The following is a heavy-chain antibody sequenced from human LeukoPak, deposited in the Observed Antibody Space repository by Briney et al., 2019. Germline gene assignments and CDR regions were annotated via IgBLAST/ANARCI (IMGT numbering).Heavy chain of an antibody. J-gene: IGHJ4*02. D-gene: IGHD3-22*01. CDR1: GYTFTNYG. CDR3: ARAGQGYYSDTSAYYYDY. Sequence: GASVKVSCKASGYTFTNYGISWVRQAPGQGLEWMGWISAYNGNPTYAQKLQGRVTMTTDTSTSTAYMELRSLTSDDTAVFFCARAGQGYYSDTSAYYYDYWGQGTLVTVSS. V-gene: IGHV1-18*01. CDR2: ISAYNGNP.